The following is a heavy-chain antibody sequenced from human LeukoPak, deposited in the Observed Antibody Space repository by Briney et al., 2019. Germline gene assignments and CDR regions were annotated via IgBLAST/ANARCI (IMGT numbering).Heavy chain of an antibody. Sequence: SGTLSLTCTVSGGSISSYYWSWIRQPPGKGLEWIGYIYYSGSTNYNPSLKSRVTISVDTSKNQFSLKLSSVTAADTAVYYCARDFTNYGMDVWGQGTTVTVSS. CDR3: ARDFTNYGMDV. V-gene: IGHV4-59*01. J-gene: IGHJ6*02. CDR1: GGSISSYY. CDR2: IYYSGST. D-gene: IGHD3-3*01.